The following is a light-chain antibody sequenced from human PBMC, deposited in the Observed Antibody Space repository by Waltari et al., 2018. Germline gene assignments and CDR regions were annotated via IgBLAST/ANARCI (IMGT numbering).Light chain of an antibody. V-gene: IGLV2-14*03. CDR2: DVT. CDR3: SSQTLDGVVL. J-gene: IGLJ2*01. Sequence: QSALTQPASVSGSPGQSITISCRGIHSAVAASDSVPWYQHHPGEAPQVIIYDVTNRPSGVSDRFSASKSANRAFLTISGLQPDDEGDYYCSSQTLDGVVLFGGGTKLTVL. CDR1: HSAVAASDS.